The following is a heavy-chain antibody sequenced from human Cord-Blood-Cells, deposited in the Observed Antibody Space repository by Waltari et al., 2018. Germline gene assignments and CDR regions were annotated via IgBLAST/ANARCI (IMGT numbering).Heavy chain of an antibody. V-gene: IGHV4-59*01. Sequence: QVQLQESGPGLVKPSETLSLTCTVSGGPISSYYWSWIRQPPGKGLEWIGYIYYSGSTNYNPSLKSRVTISVDTSKNQFSLKLSSVTAADTAVYYCARSYSSSWYYYYYMDVWGKGTTVTVSS. J-gene: IGHJ6*03. CDR2: IYYSGST. CDR1: GGPISSYY. D-gene: IGHD6-13*01. CDR3: ARSYSSSWYYYYYMDV.